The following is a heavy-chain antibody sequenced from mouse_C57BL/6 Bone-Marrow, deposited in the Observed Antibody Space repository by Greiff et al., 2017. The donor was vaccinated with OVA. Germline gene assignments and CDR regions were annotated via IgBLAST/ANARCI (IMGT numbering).Heavy chain of an antibody. Sequence: EVKLVESGGGLVQPGGSLKLSCAASGFTFSDYYMYWVRQTPEKRLEWVAYISNGGGSTYYLDTVKGRFTISRDNAKNTLYLQMSRLKSEDTAMYYCARRGYDAMDYWGQGTSVTVSS. CDR3: ARRGYDAMDY. CDR1: GFTFSDYY. J-gene: IGHJ4*01. V-gene: IGHV5-12*01. CDR2: ISNGGGST.